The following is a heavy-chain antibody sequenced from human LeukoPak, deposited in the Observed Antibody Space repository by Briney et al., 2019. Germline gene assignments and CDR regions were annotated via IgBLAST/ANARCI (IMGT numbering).Heavy chain of an antibody. V-gene: IGHV4-31*03. CDR2: IYYSGST. Sequence: PSQTLSLTCTVSGGSISSGGYYWSWIRQHPGKGLEWIGYIYYSGSTYYNPSLKSRVTISVDTSKNQFSLKLSSVTAADTAVYYCARGVAAASHFDHWGQGTLVTVSS. D-gene: IGHD6-13*01. CDR1: GGSISSGGYY. CDR3: ARGVAAASHFDH. J-gene: IGHJ4*02.